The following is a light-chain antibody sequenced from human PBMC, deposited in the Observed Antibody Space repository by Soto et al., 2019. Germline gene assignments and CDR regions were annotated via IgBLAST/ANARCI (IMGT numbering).Light chain of an antibody. V-gene: IGLV2-23*01. Sequence: QSALTQPASVSGSPGQSITISCTGTSSDVGSYNLVSWYQQHPGKAPKLMIYEGSKRPSGVSNRFSGSKSGNTASLTISGLQAEDEADYYCCSYAGRSQAVFGGGTKVTVL. CDR1: SSDVGSYNL. J-gene: IGLJ2*01. CDR3: CSYAGRSQAV. CDR2: EGS.